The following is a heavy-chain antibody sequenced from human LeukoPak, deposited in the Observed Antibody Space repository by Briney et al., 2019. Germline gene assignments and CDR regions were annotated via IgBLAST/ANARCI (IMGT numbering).Heavy chain of an antibody. CDR3: AREVGGGVSGT. J-gene: IGHJ4*02. Sequence: GESLRLSSAASGFTVNSNYMSMVRQVPGKGLEWVSVIYGDGTISYADSVKGRFTISRDNSENTLYLQMNSLRVEDTAVYYCAREVGGGVSGTWGEGTLVTVSS. CDR1: GFTVNSNY. V-gene: IGHV3-66*01. D-gene: IGHD3-16*01. CDR2: IYGDGTI.